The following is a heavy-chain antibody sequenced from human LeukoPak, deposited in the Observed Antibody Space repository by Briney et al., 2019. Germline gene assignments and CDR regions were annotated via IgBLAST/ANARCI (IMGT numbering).Heavy chain of an antibody. D-gene: IGHD2-8*02. V-gene: IGHV4-34*01. CDR3: ARGSGRRYFDY. CDR1: GGSFSGYY. Sequence: LETLSLTCAVYGGSFSGYYWNWIRQPPGKGLEWIGEINHSGSTNYKSSLKSRVTISVDTSKNQFSMKLYSVTAADTAVYFCARGSGRRYFDYWGQGTLLTVSS. CDR2: INHSGST. J-gene: IGHJ4*02.